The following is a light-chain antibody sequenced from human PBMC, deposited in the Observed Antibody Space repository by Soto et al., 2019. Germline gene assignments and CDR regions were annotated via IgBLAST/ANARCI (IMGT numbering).Light chain of an antibody. V-gene: IGKV1-39*01. J-gene: IGKJ1*01. Sequence: DIQMTQFPSSLSASVGDRVTISCRASQTISTYVNWYQQKPGQAPNLLIYSSSTLQTGVPSRFSGSGSGTDFTLSISTLQPEDFAIYYCQKYNSAPRTFGQGTKVDIK. CDR1: QTISTY. CDR2: SSS. CDR3: QKYNSAPRT.